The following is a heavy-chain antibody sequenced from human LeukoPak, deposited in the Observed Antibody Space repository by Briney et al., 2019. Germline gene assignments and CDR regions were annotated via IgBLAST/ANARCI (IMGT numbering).Heavy chain of an antibody. D-gene: IGHD6-6*01. CDR3: AKDQGGSSFDY. CDR2: ISGSGGST. CDR1: GFTFSSYA. J-gene: IGHJ4*02. V-gene: IGHV3-23*01. Sequence: GGSLRLSCAASGFTFSSYAMSWVRQAPGKGLEWVSAISGSGGSTYYADSVKGRFTISRDNSKNTLYMQTNSLRAEDTAVYYCAKDQGGSSFDYWGQGTLVTVSS.